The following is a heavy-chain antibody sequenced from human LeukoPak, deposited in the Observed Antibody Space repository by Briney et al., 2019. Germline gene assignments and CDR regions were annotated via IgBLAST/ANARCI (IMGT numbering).Heavy chain of an antibody. Sequence: GGSLRLSCAASGFTFSSYEMNWVRQAPGKGLEWVSYISSSGSTIYYADSLKGRFTISRDNAKNSLYLQMNSLRTEDTAVYYCARAHYYDSSGLDFWGQGTLVTVSS. CDR3: ARAHYYDSSGLDF. CDR1: GFTFSSYE. D-gene: IGHD3-22*01. CDR2: ISSSGSTI. J-gene: IGHJ4*02. V-gene: IGHV3-48*03.